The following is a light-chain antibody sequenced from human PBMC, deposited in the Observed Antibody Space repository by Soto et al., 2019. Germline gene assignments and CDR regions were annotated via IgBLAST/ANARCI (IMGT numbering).Light chain of an antibody. V-gene: IGKV1-39*01. CDR3: QQSCSTPYT. CDR1: QSISSY. CDR2: AAS. Sequence: DIQMTQSPSSLSASVGDRVTITCRASQSISSYLNWYQQKPGKAPKLLIYAASSLQSGVPSRFSGSGSGTDFTLTIRSLQPEDFATYYCQQSCSTPYTFGQGTKLNIK. J-gene: IGKJ2*01.